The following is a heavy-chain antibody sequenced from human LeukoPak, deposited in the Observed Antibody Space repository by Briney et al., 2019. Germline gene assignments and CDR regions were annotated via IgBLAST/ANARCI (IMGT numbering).Heavy chain of an antibody. V-gene: IGHV3-30*18. CDR3: AKGGTAMVSYYYYYMDV. CDR1: GFTFSSYG. CDR2: ISYDGSNK. J-gene: IGHJ6*03. D-gene: IGHD5-18*01. Sequence: GGSLRLSCAASGFTFSSYGMHWVRQAPGKGLEWVAVISYDGSNKYYADSVKGRFTISRDNSKNTLYLQMNSLRAEDTAVYYCAKGGTAMVSYYYYYMDVWGKGTTVTVSS.